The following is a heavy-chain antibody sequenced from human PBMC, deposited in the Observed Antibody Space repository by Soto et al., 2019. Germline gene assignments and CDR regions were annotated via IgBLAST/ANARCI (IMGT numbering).Heavy chain of an antibody. Sequence: EVQLVESGGGLVQPGWSLRLSCAASGLTFSSYSMNWVRQAPGKGLEWVSYISSSSSTIYYADSVKGRFTISRDNAKNTLYLQMNRLRDEDTAVYYCARKNTYYYDSSGRMDVWGQGTTVTVSS. CDR2: ISSSSSTI. V-gene: IGHV3-48*02. CDR1: GLTFSSYS. CDR3: ARKNTYYYDSSGRMDV. D-gene: IGHD3-22*01. J-gene: IGHJ6*02.